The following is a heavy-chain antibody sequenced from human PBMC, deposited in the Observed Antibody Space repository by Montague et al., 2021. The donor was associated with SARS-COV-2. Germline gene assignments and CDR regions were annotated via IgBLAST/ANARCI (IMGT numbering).Heavy chain of an antibody. CDR3: ARLQGGRRLMDY. CDR1: GGSINNYY. J-gene: IGHJ4*02. D-gene: IGHD3-10*01. Sequence: SETLSLTCTVSGGSINNYYWGWIRQPPGKELEYIAYISETGSTNSNPALKSRVTITVDPSRNQFYLDVNSVTAADTAVYYCARLQGGRRLMDYWGQGTLVTVPS. V-gene: IGHV4-59*01. CDR2: ISETGST.